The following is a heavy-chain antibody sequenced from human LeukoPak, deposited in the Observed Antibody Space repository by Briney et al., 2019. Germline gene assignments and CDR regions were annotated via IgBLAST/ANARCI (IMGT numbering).Heavy chain of an antibody. J-gene: IGHJ5*02. CDR1: GGSISSYY. V-gene: IGHV4-59*08. D-gene: IGHD6-19*01. CDR2: IYCSGST. Sequence: PSETLSLTCTVSGGSISSYYWSWIRQPPGKGLEWIGYIYCSGSTNYNPSLKSRVTISVDTSRNQFSLKLSSVTAADTAVYYCARRRSPIAVAGPWGQGTLVTVSS. CDR3: ARRRSPIAVAGP.